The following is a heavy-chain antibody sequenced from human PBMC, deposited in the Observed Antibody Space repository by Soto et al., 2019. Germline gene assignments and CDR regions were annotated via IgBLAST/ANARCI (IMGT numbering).Heavy chain of an antibody. J-gene: IGHJ5*02. CDR3: AKDRVIQLLPIWPDP. CDR1: GFSFSKYG. D-gene: IGHD1-1*01. Sequence: GGSLRLSCVASGFSFSKYGMHWVRQAPGKGLEWVAFVSSDGNNKYYADSVKGRFTISRDNSRNTVYLQVDSLRIDDTALYYCAKDRVIQLLPIWPDPWGQGTLVTISS. V-gene: IGHV3-30*18. CDR2: VSSDGNNK.